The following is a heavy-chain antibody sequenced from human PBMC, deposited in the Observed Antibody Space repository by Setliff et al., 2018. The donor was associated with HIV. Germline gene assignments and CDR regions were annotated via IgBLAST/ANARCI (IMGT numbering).Heavy chain of an antibody. CDR2: ISPYNGKT. J-gene: IGHJ4*02. V-gene: IGHV1-18*01. CDR1: GYTFTNYG. Sequence: ASVKVSCKASGYTFTNYGICWVRQAPGRGLEWMGWISPYNGKTKNDDKVQGRVTMTRDTSISTAYMELSRLRSDDTAVFYCARAPGPPWIQLWLTYFDYWGRGTLVTVSS. CDR3: ARAPGPPWIQLWLTYFDY. D-gene: IGHD5-18*01.